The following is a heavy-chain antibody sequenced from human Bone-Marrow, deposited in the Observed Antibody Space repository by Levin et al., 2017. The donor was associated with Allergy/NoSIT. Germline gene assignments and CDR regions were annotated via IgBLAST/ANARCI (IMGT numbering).Heavy chain of an antibody. D-gene: IGHD3-3*01. CDR3: ARDLLEWGSRGYFDL. Sequence: KSGGSLRLSCAASGFSFSDYYLNWVRQAPGKGLEWLSRISSRSSYVHYADSVEGRFTISRDNANSSLYLQMNSLRVDDTAIYYCARDLLEWGSRGYFDLWGRGTLVTVSS. CDR2: ISSRSSYV. V-gene: IGHV3-11*05. CDR1: GFSFSDYY. J-gene: IGHJ2*01.